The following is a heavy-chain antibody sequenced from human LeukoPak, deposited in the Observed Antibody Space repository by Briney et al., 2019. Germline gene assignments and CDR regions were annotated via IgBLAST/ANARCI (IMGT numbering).Heavy chain of an antibody. V-gene: IGHV4-39*01. Sequence: KTSETRSLTCTVSGGSISSSSYYWGWIRQPPGKGLEWIGSIYYSGSTYYNPSLKSRVTISVDPSKNRFSLKLSSVTAADTAVYYCARHHYVWGSYRSDFDYWGQGTLVTVSS. CDR3: ARHHYVWGSYRSDFDY. J-gene: IGHJ4*02. CDR1: GGSISSSSYY. CDR2: IYYSGST. D-gene: IGHD3-16*02.